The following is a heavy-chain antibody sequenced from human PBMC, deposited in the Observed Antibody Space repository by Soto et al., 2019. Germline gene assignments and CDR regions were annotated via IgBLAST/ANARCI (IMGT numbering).Heavy chain of an antibody. Sequence: ASETLSLTCAVYGGSFSGYYWSWIRQPPGKGLEWIGEINHSGSTNYNPSLKSRVTISVDTSKNQFSLKLSSVTAADTAVYYGARDGGPPPKDDFWSGYSSYNWFDPWGQGTLVTGS. D-gene: IGHD3-3*01. J-gene: IGHJ5*02. CDR2: INHSGST. CDR1: GGSFSGYY. V-gene: IGHV4-34*01. CDR3: ARDGGPPPKDDFWSGYSSYNWFDP.